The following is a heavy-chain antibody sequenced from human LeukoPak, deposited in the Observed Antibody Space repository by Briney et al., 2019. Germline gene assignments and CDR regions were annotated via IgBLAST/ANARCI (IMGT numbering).Heavy chain of an antibody. CDR1: GYTFTGSY. D-gene: IGHD1-14*01. CDR3: VRVKPELY. V-gene: IGHV1-2*02. CDR2: INPDSGGT. J-gene: IGHJ4*02. Sequence: ASAKVSCKASGYTFTGSYIHWVRQAPGQGLEWMGWINPDSGGTNYAQKFQGRVTMTRDTSISTAYMELSRLISDDTAVYYCVRVKPELYWGQGTLVTVSS.